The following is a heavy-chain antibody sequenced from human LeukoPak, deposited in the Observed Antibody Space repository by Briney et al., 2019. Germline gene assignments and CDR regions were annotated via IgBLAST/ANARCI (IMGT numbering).Heavy chain of an antibody. CDR3: ARQRRTGDLG. D-gene: IGHD7-27*01. CDR2: TYYTGST. J-gene: IGHJ4*02. CDR1: GGSIRSGNYY. V-gene: IGHV4-30-4*08. Sequence: SETLSLTCTVSGGSIRSGNYYWSWIRQPPGKGLEWIGYTYYTGSTYYNPSLRSRVTISVDTSNNQFSLKLSSVTAADTAVYYCARQRRTGDLGWGQGTLVTVSS.